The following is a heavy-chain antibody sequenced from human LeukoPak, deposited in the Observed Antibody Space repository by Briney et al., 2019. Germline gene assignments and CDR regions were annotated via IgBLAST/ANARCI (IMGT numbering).Heavy chain of an antibody. D-gene: IGHD3-10*01. CDR3: ARGGGGFGEYGY. J-gene: IGHJ4*02. CDR2: IHSGST. CDR1: GGSISTYY. V-gene: IGHV4-59*08. Sequence: SETLSLTCTVSGGSISTYYWNWIRQPPGKGLEWVGYIHSGSTNYNPSLESRVTISVDTSKNQFSLKLSSVTAADTAVYYCARGGGGFGEYGYWGQGTLVTVSS.